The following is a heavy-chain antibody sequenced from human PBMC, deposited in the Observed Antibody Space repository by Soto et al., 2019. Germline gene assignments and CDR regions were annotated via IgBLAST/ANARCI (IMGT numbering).Heavy chain of an antibody. CDR2: IYTSGST. D-gene: IGHD3-10*01. Sequence: SETLSLTCTVSGGSISSYYWSWIRQPAGKGLEWIGRIYTSGSTNYNPSLKSRVTMSVDTSKNHFCLKLSSVTAADTAVYYCARDRGAYRWFDPWGQGTLVTVSS. J-gene: IGHJ5*02. CDR3: ARDRGAYRWFDP. CDR1: GGSISSYY. V-gene: IGHV4-4*07.